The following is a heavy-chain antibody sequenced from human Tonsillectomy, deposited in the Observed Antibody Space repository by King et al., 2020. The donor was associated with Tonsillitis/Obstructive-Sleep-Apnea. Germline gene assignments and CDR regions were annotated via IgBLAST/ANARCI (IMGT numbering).Heavy chain of an antibody. CDR2: SHGANST. V-gene: IGHV3-53*01. D-gene: IGHD4-23*01. Sequence: DVKLVESGGGLIQAGGALRLSCAASGLIVINDYMNWVRQAQGKEQELVSVSHGANSTDYADSVKGRVTISRDTSKYTLYLQMNSLRAEDTAMYYCARVYGGAHDAFDIWGRGTMVSVSS. CDR3: ARVYGGAHDAFDI. CDR1: GLIVINDY. J-gene: IGHJ3*02.